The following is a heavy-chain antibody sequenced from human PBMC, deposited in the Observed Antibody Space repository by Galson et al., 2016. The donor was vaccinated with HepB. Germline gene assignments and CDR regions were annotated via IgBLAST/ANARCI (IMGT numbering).Heavy chain of an antibody. D-gene: IGHD3-16*01. Sequence: SLRLSCAASGFTFSSYSLIWVRQAPGKGLEWVSYISSSGSTIYYADSVKGRFTISRDNAKNVLVLQMTTLRGEDTALYYCARWGVTAGLDNWGQGTLVTVSS. CDR3: ARWGVTAGLDN. V-gene: IGHV3-48*04. J-gene: IGHJ4*02. CDR2: ISSSGSTI. CDR1: GFTFSSYS.